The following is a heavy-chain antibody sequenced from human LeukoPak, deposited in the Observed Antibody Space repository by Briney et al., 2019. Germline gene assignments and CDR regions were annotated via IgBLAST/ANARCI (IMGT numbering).Heavy chain of an antibody. CDR3: ANEPGSYYLDY. V-gene: IGHV4-34*01. CDR1: GGSFSGYY. D-gene: IGHD1-26*01. J-gene: IGHJ4*02. CDR2: INHSGST. Sequence: PSETLSLTCAVYGGSFSGYYWSWIRQPPGKGLEWIGEINHSGSTNYNPSLKSRVTISVDTSKNQFSLKLSSVTAADTAVYYCANEPGSYYLDYWGQGTLVTVSS.